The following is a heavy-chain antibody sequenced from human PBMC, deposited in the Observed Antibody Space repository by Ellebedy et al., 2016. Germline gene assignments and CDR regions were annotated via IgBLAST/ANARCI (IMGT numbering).Heavy chain of an antibody. CDR1: GGSVSSGSYY. CDR2: IYYSGST. CDR3: ARNVWFGELSDPFYFDY. J-gene: IGHJ4*02. Sequence: SETLSLTXTVSGGSVSSGSYYWSWIRQPPGKGLEWIGYIYYSGSTNYNPSLKSRVTISVDTSKNQFSLKLSSVTAADTAVYYCARNVWFGELSDPFYFDYWGQGRLVSVSS. V-gene: IGHV4-61*01. D-gene: IGHD3-10*01.